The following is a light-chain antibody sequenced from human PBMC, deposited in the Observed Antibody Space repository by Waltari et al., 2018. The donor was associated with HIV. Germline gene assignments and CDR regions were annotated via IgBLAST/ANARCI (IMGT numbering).Light chain of an antibody. J-gene: IGLJ2*01. CDR3: CSHAGSSTLV. CDR2: EVS. Sequence: QSALTQPASVSGSPGQSITISCSGTSSDVGPYYLVSWYQHHPGKAPKLMIYEVSKRPSGVSNRFSGSKSGNTASLTISGLQAEDEADYYCCSHAGSSTLVFGGGTKLTVL. V-gene: IGLV2-23*02. CDR1: SSDVGPYYL.